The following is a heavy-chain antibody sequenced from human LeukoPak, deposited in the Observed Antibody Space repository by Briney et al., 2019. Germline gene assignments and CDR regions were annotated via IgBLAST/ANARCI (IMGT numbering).Heavy chain of an antibody. J-gene: IGHJ4*02. D-gene: IGHD3-22*01. V-gene: IGHV3-33*01. CDR1: GFTFSSHG. CDR3: ARDGSYHSSGPFDY. Sequence: PGGSLRLSCAASGFTFSSHGMHWVRQAPGKGLEWLSIIWYDGSDEYYADSVKGRFTISRDNSKNTLYLQMNSLRAEDTAVYYCARDGSYHSSGPFDYWGQGTLVTVSS. CDR2: IWYDGSDE.